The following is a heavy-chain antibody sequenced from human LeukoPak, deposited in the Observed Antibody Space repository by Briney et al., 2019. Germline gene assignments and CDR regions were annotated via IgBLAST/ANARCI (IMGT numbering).Heavy chain of an antibody. CDR2: IYPGDSHT. V-gene: IGHV5-51*01. D-gene: IGHD2-2*02. CDR3: ARGPYAYTSSATLGSYNWFDP. J-gene: IGHJ5*02. CDR1: GYSFPNYW. Sequence: GESLKISCKGSGYSFPNYWIGWVRQMPGKGLEWMGIIYPGDSHTRYSPSFQDQVTISVDKSISTAYLQWSSLKASDAAMYYCARGPYAYTSSATLGSYNWFDPWGQGSLVTVSS.